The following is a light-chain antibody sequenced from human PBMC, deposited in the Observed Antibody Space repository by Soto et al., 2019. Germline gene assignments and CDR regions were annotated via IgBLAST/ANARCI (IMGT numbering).Light chain of an antibody. J-gene: IGKJ3*01. V-gene: IGKV1-9*01. Sequence: IQLTQSPSSLSASVGDRVCITCRASQDIKTYLAWYQQKQGKAPKLLISGTFTLQSGVPSRFNGSGSGTDFTLTISRLQPEDFATYYCQHLNNYPPFTFGPGTKVDLE. CDR3: QHLNNYPPFT. CDR1: QDIKTY. CDR2: GTF.